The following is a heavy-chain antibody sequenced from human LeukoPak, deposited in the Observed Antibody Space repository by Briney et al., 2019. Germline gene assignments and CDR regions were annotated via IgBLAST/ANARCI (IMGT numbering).Heavy chain of an antibody. CDR3: ARDRGYCGGDCYSEGSDY. J-gene: IGHJ4*02. Sequence: GGSLRLSCAASGFTFSSYAMHWVRQAPGKGLEWVAVISYDGSNEYYADSVKGRFTISRDNSKNTLYLQMNSLRAEDTAVYYCARDRGYCGGDCYSEGSDYWGQGTLVTVSS. CDR1: GFTFSSYA. D-gene: IGHD2-21*02. CDR2: ISYDGSNE. V-gene: IGHV3-30-3*01.